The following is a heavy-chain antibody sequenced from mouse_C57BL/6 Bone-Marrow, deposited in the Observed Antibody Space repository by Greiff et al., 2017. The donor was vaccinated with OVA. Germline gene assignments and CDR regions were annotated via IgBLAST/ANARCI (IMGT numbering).Heavy chain of an antibody. J-gene: IGHJ4*01. D-gene: IGHD2-12*01. V-gene: IGHV10-1*01. Sequence: VQLQQSGGGLVQPKGSLKLSCAASGFSFNTYAMNWVRQAPGKGLEWVARIRSKSNNYATYYADSVKDRFTISRDDSESMLYLQMNNLKTEDTAMYYCVRLRHSYAMDYWGQGTSVTVSS. CDR1: GFSFNTYA. CDR2: IRSKSNNYAT. CDR3: VRLRHSYAMDY.